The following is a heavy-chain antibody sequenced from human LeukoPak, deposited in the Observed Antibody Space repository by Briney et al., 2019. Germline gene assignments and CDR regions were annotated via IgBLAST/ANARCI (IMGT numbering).Heavy chain of an antibody. D-gene: IGHD3-22*01. J-gene: IGHJ4*02. CDR3: ARVSQRTGYYGSSGSVSAPFDY. CDR2: IYYSGST. Sequence: SETLSLTCTVSGGSISSYYWSWIRQPPGKGLEWIGYIYYSGSTNYNPSLKSRVTISVDTSKNQFSLKLSSVTAADTAVYYCARVSQRTGYYGSSGSVSAPFDYWGQGTLVTVSS. CDR1: GGSISSYY. V-gene: IGHV4-59*01.